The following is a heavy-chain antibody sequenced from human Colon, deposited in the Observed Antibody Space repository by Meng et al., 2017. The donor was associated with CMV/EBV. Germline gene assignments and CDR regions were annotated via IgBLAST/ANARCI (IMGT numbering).Heavy chain of an antibody. Sequence: EVHPVESGGGLVNPGGSLRLSCAASGFTFTSYSMNWVRQSPGKGLEWVSSLDTTSTYIYYADSVKGRFTISRDNAKNSLYLQMNSLRADDTAIYYCARGGVTTGGYDYWGQGTLVTVSS. V-gene: IGHV3-21*01. D-gene: IGHD6-25*01. CDR1: GFTFTSYS. J-gene: IGHJ4*02. CDR2: LDTTSTYI. CDR3: ARGGVTTGGYDY.